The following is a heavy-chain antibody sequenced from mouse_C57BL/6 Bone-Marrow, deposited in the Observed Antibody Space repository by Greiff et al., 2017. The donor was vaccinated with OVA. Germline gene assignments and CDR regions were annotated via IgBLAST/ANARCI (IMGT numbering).Heavy chain of an antibody. CDR2: IDPSDSYT. Sequence: QVQLQQPGAELVKPGASVKLSCKASGYTFTSYWMQWVKQRPGQGLEWIGEIDPSDSYTNYNQKFKGKATLTVDTSSSTAYMQLSSLTSEDSAVYYCARPLYYGNYGMDYWGQGTTLTVSS. D-gene: IGHD2-1*01. CDR3: ARPLYYGNYGMDY. CDR1: GYTFTSYW. J-gene: IGHJ2*01. V-gene: IGHV1-50*01.